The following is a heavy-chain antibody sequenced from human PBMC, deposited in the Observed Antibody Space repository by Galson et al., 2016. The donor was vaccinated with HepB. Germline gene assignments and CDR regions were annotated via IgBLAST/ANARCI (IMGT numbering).Heavy chain of an antibody. V-gene: IGHV2-5*02. CDR2: IYWDDDK. Sequence: PALVKPTQTLTLTCTFSGFSLSTRGVAVGWIRQPPGKALECLAPIYWDDDKHFSPSLKSRLTITKDTSKNQVVLTMTNMDPVDTATYYCAYRRGNCGSSNCYAGWGWFDPWGQGTLVTVSS. CDR1: GFSLSTRGVA. CDR3: AYRRGNCGSSNCYAGWGWFDP. D-gene: IGHD2-2*01. J-gene: IGHJ5*02.